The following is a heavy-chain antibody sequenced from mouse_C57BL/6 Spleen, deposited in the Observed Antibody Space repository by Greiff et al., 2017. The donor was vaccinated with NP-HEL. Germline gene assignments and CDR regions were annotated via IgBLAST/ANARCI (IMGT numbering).Heavy chain of an antibody. D-gene: IGHD2-4*01. J-gene: IGHJ4*01. Sequence: EVQLQQSGAELVRPGASVKLSCTASGFNIKDDYMHWVKQRPEQGLEWIGWIDPENGDTEYASKFQGKAPITADTSSNTAYLQLSSLTSEDTAFYYCTTRGGDYDGDAMDYWGQGTSVTVSS. V-gene: IGHV14-4*01. CDR3: TTRGGDYDGDAMDY. CDR1: GFNIKDDY. CDR2: IDPENGDT.